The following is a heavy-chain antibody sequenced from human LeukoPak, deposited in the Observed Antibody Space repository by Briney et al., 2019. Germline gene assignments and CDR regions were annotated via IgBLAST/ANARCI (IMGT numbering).Heavy chain of an antibody. J-gene: IGHJ4*02. CDR1: GYTLTELS. D-gene: IGHD4-17*01. Sequence: ASVKVSCKVSGYTLTELSMHWVRQAPGKGLEWMGGFGPEDGETIYAQKFQGRVTMTEDTSTDTAYMELSSLRSEDTAVYYCATDRIGGDPPDYWGQGTLVTVSS. CDR3: ATDRIGGDPPDY. V-gene: IGHV1-24*01. CDR2: FGPEDGET.